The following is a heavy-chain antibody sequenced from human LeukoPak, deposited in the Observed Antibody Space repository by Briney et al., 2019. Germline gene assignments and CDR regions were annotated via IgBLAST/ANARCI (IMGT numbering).Heavy chain of an antibody. J-gene: IGHJ4*02. CDR3: ANYGYRGFFDY. CDR2: IYYSGST. V-gene: IGHV4-39*01. CDR1: GGSISSSSYY. Sequence: PSETLSLTCTVSGGSISSSSYYWGWIRQPPGKELEWIGSIYYSGSTYYNPSLKSRVTISVDTSKNQFSLTLTSVTAADTAVNYWANYGYRGFFDYWGQGTLVTVSS. D-gene: IGHD5-24*01.